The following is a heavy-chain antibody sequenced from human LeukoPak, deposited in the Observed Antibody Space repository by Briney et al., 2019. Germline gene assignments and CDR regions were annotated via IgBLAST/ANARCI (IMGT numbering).Heavy chain of an antibody. D-gene: IGHD2-2*01. CDR3: ARPPLPAATGRDAFDI. Sequence: SETLSLTCTVSGGSISSSSYYWGWIRQPPGKGLERIGSIYYSGSTYYNPSLKSRVTISVDTSKNQFSLKLSSVTAADTAVYYCARPPLPAATGRDAFDIWGQGTMVTVSS. J-gene: IGHJ3*02. CDR1: GGSISSSSYY. CDR2: IYYSGST. V-gene: IGHV4-39*01.